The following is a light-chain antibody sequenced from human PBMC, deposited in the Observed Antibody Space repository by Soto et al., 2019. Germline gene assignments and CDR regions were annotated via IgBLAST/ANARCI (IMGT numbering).Light chain of an antibody. CDR2: AAS. CDR3: QQSYSPSPFT. V-gene: IGKV1-39*01. J-gene: IGKJ2*01. Sequence: DIPMTQSPSSLSASVGDRVTISCRASQSIISYLNWYQQKPGKAPNLLIYAASTLQSGVPSRFSGSGSGTDFTLTISSLQPEDFATYYCQQSYSPSPFTFGQGTKLEIK. CDR1: QSIISY.